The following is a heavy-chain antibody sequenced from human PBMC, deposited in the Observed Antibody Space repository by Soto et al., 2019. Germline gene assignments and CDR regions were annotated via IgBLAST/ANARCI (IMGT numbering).Heavy chain of an antibody. J-gene: IGHJ5*02. Sequence: SVRSLRLSCAASGFTFSSYGMHWVRQAPGKGLELVAVISYDGSNKYYADSVKGRFTIARDNSMNTLDLQINSLRAEDTPVYHYAKGEGGATHDNNWLDPWRHRTMGTVYS. CDR2: ISYDGSNK. CDR3: AKGEGGATHDNNWLDP. V-gene: IGHV3-30*18. CDR1: GFTFSSYG. D-gene: IGHD1-26*01.